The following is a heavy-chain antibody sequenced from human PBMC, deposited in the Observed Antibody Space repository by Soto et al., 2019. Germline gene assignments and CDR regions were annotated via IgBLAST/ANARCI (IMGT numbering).Heavy chain of an antibody. V-gene: IGHV3-23*01. Sequence: EVQLLESGGGLVQPGGSLRLSCAASGFTFSSYAMSWVRQAPGKGLEWVSAISGSGGSTYYADSVKGRFTISRDNSKNTLYLPMNSLRAEDTAVYYCAKGGSTSRGPYYYGMDVWGQGTTVTVSS. J-gene: IGHJ6*02. CDR3: AKGGSTSRGPYYYGMDV. CDR1: GFTFSSYA. D-gene: IGHD2-2*01. CDR2: ISGSGGST.